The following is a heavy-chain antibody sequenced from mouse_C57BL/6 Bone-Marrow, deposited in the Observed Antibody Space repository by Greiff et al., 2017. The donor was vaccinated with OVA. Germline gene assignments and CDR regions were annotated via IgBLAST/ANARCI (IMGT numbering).Heavy chain of an antibody. Sequence: QVQLQQSGAELVRPGSSVKLSCKASGYTFTSYWMHWVKQRPIQGLEWIGNIDPSDSETHYNQKFKDKATLTVDKSSSTAYMQLSSLTSEDSAVYYCARSRYSNYVRYYAMDYWGQGTSVTVSS. J-gene: IGHJ4*01. CDR3: ARSRYSNYVRYYAMDY. V-gene: IGHV1-52*01. CDR1: GYTFTSYW. CDR2: IDPSDSET. D-gene: IGHD2-5*01.